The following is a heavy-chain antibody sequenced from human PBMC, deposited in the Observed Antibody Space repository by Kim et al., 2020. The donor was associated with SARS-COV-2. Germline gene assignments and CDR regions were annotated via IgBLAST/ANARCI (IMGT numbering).Heavy chain of an antibody. J-gene: IGHJ4*02. CDR3: ARQHPGMGGIAVAGHFDY. CDR2: IYPGDSDT. V-gene: IGHV5-51*01. CDR1: GYSFTSYW. Sequence: GESLKISCKGSGYSFTSYWIGWVRQMPGKGLEWMGIIYPGDSDTRYSPSFQGQVTISADKSISTAYLQWSSLKASDTAMYYCARQHPGMGGIAVAGHFDYWGQGTLVTVSS. D-gene: IGHD6-19*01.